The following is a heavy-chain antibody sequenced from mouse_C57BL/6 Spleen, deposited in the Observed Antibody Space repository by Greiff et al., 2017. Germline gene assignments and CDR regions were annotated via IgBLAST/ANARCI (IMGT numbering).Heavy chain of an antibody. Sequence: EVKLMESGGGLVQPGGSLSLSCAASGFTFTDYYMSWVRQPPGKALEWLGFIRNKANGYTTEYSASVKGRFTISRDNSQNILYLQLNALRAEDSATYSCARYTTRYAMDYWGQGTSVTVSS. CDR1: GFTFTDYY. V-gene: IGHV7-3*01. CDR3: ARYTTRYAMDY. J-gene: IGHJ4*01. CDR2: IRNKANGYTT.